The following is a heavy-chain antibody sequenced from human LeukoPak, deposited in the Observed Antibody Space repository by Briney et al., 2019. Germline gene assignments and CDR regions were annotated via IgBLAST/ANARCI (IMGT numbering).Heavy chain of an antibody. CDR3: ARFFHDSSGYYVAY. CDR1: GGSISSSRYY. Sequence: SETLPLTCTVSGGSISSSRYYWGWIRQPPGKGLEWIGSIYYSGSTYYNPSLKSRVTISVDTSKNQFSLKLSSVTAADTAVYYCARFFHDSSGYYVAYWGQGTLVTVSS. V-gene: IGHV4-39*01. D-gene: IGHD3-22*01. J-gene: IGHJ4*02. CDR2: IYYSGST.